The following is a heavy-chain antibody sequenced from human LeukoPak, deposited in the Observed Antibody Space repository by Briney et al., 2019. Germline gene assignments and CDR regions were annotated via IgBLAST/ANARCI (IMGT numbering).Heavy chain of an antibody. J-gene: IGHJ4*02. CDR1: GGSISSYY. CDR2: IYTSGST. CDR3: VRKDGDY. Sequence: SETLSLTCTVSGGSISSYYWSWIRQPAGKGLEWIGRIYTSGSTDYNPSLESRVTMSLDTSRNQFSLKLSTVTAADTAVYYCVRKDGDYWGQGTLVTVSS. V-gene: IGHV4-4*07.